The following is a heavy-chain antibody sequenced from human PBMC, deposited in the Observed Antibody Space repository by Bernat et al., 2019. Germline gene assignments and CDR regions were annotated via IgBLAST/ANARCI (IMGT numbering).Heavy chain of an antibody. J-gene: IGHJ6*02. D-gene: IGHD2-2*01. CDR1: GYTFTSYG. CDR2: NSAYNGNT. Sequence: QVQLVQSGAEVKKPGASVKVSCKASGYTFTSYGISWVRQAPGQGLEWMGWNSAYNGNTNYAQKLQGRVTVTTDTSTRTAYMALRSLIATDTAVYYCARDGKDIVLVPAGVDYYYGMDVWGQGTTVTVSS. CDR3: ARDGKDIVLVPAGVDYYYGMDV. V-gene: IGHV1-18*01.